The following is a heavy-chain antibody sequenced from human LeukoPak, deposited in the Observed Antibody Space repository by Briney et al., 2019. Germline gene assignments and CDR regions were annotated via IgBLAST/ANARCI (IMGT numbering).Heavy chain of an antibody. CDR1: GYSISSGYY. CDR2: IYHSGST. D-gene: IGHD6-19*01. V-gene: IGHV4-38-2*02. J-gene: IGHJ4*02. Sequence: PSETLSLTCAVSGYSISSGYYWGWIRQPPGKGLEWIGNIYHSGSTYYNPSLKSRVTISVDTSKNQFSLKLSSGPAADTAVYYGARDGQGLEGAGYGDFDNWGQGTLVTVSS. CDR3: ARDGQGLEGAGYGDFDN.